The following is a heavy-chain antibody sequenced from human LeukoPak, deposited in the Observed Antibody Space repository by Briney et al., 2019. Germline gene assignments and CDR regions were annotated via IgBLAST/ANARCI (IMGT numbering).Heavy chain of an antibody. D-gene: IGHD6-13*01. V-gene: IGHV3-33*01. CDR1: GFTFSSYG. CDR3: ARESPYSSLLKY. J-gene: IGHJ4*02. Sequence: GRSLRLACAASGFTFSSYGMHWVRQAPGKGLEWVAVIRYDGSNKYYADSVKGRLTICRHNSKNTLYLQMNSLRAEDTAVYYCARESPYSSLLKYWGQGTLVTVSS. CDR2: IRYDGSNK.